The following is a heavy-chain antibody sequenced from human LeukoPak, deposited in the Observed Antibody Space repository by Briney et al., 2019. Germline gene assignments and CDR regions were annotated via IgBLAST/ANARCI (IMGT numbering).Heavy chain of an antibody. D-gene: IGHD5/OR15-5a*01. J-gene: IGHJ6*03. Sequence: SETLSLTCSLSGDSLSSGVFYWSWIRPPAGKGLEWIVRIYTTGNTNYNPSLKSPVTMSIDTSENQFSLTLTSVTAADTAVYYCARGSFYRNSYYYYINVWGKGTTVTVSS. V-gene: IGHV4-61*02. CDR1: GDSLSSGVFY. CDR2: IYTTGNT. CDR3: ARGSFYRNSYYYYINV.